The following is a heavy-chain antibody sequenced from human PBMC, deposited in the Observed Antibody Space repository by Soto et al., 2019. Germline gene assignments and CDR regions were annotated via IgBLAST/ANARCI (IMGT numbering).Heavy chain of an antibody. V-gene: IGHV3-15*01. CDR3: TTGRYTFGLDS. Sequence: GGSLRLSCAASGITFSDAWTTWVRQVPGKGLEWVGRVKSIADAGTTTYAAPVKGRFSISRDDSNSTLFLQMNSLKIEDTAVYYCTTGRYTFGLDSWGQGILVTVS. CDR1: GITFSDAW. J-gene: IGHJ4*02. D-gene: IGHD3-16*01. CDR2: VKSIADAGTT.